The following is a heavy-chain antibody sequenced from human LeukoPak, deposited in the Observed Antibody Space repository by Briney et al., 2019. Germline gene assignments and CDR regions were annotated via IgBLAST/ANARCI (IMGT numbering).Heavy chain of an antibody. V-gene: IGHV1-8*01. CDR1: GYTFTSYD. CDR2: MNPNSGNT. CDR3: AIRNTRYYFGMDV. Sequence: ASVKVSCKTSGYTFTSYDINWVRQATGQGLEWMGWMNPNSGNTGYAQKFQGRVTMTRDTSISTAYVELSSLRSEDTAVYYCAIRNTRYYFGMDVWGKGTTVTVSS. J-gene: IGHJ6*04.